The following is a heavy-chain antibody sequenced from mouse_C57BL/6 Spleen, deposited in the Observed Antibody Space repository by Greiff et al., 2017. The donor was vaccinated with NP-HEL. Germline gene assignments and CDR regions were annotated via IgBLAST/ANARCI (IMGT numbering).Heavy chain of an antibody. CDR3: ARDYGINYSFDY. D-gene: IGHD1-1*01. CDR2: IYPGSGNP. CDR1: GYTFTDYY. Sequence: VQLQQSGAELVRPGASVKLSCKASGYTFTDYYINWVKQRPGQGLEWIARIYPGSGNPYYNERFKGKATLTAEKSSSTAYMQLSSLTSEDSAVYFCARDYGINYSFDYWGQGTTLTVSS. V-gene: IGHV1-76*01. J-gene: IGHJ2*01.